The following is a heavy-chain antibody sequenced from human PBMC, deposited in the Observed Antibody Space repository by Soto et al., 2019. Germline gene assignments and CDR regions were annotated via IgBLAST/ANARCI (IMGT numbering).Heavy chain of an antibody. J-gene: IGHJ5*02. CDR1: GGSISSGGYY. CDR2: IYYSGST. Sequence: SETLSLTCTVSGGSISSGGYYWSWIRQHPGKGLEWIGYIYYSGSTYYNPSLKSRVTISVDTSKNQFSLKLSSVTAADAAVYYCAREIYYGSGSYYNVWWFDPWGQGTLVTVSS. CDR3: AREIYYGSGSYYNVWWFDP. D-gene: IGHD3-10*01. V-gene: IGHV4-31*03.